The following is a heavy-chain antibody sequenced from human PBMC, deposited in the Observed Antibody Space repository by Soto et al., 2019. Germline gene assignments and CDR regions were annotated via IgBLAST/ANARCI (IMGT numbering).Heavy chain of an antibody. CDR3: ARGGVSTRTFDY. V-gene: IGHV5-51*01. J-gene: IGHJ4*02. CDR2: IYPSDSDT. D-gene: IGHD3-3*01. Sequence: GESLKISCKGSGYNFAGYWIAWVRQMPGKGLELMGIIYPSDSDTRYRPSFQGQVTISADKSISSAYLQWSSLRASDTAMYYCARGGVSTRTFDYWGQGTPGTVSP. CDR1: GYNFAGYW.